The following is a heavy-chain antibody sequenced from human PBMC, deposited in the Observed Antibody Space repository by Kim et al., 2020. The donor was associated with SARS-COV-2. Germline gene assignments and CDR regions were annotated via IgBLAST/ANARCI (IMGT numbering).Heavy chain of an antibody. CDR2: ISYDGSNK. CDR3: ARDPIPSYSSGWYFDY. D-gene: IGHD6-19*01. J-gene: IGHJ4*02. Sequence: GGSLRLSCAASGFTFSSYAMHWVRQAPGKGLEWVAVISYDGSNKYYADSVKGRFTISRDNSKNTLYLQMNSLRAEDTAVYYCARDPIPSYSSGWYFDYWGQGTLVTVSS. CDR1: GFTFSSYA. V-gene: IGHV3-30*04.